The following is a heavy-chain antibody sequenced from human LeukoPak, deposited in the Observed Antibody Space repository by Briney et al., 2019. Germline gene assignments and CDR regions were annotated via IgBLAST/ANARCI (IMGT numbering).Heavy chain of an antibody. V-gene: IGHV4-34*01. CDR1: GGSFIGDY. CDR2: VYHSGSA. CDR3: ARHGGFYFDS. Sequence: SETLSLTCGVYGGSFIGDYWSWIRQSPGMGLEWIGQVYHSGSASYNPSLRSRVTISIDTSKKQFSPKLNSVTATDTAVYYCARHGGFYFDSWGQGTLVTVSS. J-gene: IGHJ4*02. D-gene: IGHD3-16*01.